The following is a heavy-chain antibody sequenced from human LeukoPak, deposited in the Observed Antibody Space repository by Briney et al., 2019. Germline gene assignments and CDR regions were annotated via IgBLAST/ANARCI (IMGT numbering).Heavy chain of an antibody. Sequence: SVKVSCKASGGTFTSYAISWVRQAPGQGLEWMGGIIPIFGKANYAQKFQGRVTITADESTSTAYMELSSLRSEDTAVYYCAREGGYSSTFDYWGQGTLVTVSS. J-gene: IGHJ4*02. V-gene: IGHV1-69*13. CDR2: IIPIFGKA. D-gene: IGHD6-13*01. CDR3: AREGGYSSTFDY. CDR1: GGTFTSYA.